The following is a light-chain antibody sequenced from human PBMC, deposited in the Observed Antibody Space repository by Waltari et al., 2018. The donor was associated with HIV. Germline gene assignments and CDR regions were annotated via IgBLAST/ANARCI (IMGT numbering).Light chain of an antibody. CDR2: DVS. CDR3: SSYTSSSPYA. J-gene: IGLJ1*01. CDR1: SSDVGGYNY. V-gene: IGLV2-14*03. Sequence: QSALTQPASVSGSPGQSITISCTGTSSDVGGYNYVSWYQQHPGKAPKLMIYDVSKRPPGVSIRFSGSTSGNTASLTISGLQAEDEADYYCSSYTSSSPYAFGTGTKVTVL.